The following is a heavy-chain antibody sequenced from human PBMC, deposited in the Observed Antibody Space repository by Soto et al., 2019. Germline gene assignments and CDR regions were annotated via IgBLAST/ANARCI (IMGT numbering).Heavy chain of an antibody. V-gene: IGHV5-51*01. Sequence: GESLKISCKGSGYSFTSYWIGWVRQMPGKGLEWMGIIYPGDSDTRYSPSFQGQVTISADTSISTDYLQWRSLTASDADMYYCARLGLQNSGSYYWFDPWGQGTLVTVSS. J-gene: IGHJ5*02. CDR2: IYPGDSDT. D-gene: IGHD1-26*01. CDR1: GYSFTSYW. CDR3: ARLGLQNSGSYYWFDP.